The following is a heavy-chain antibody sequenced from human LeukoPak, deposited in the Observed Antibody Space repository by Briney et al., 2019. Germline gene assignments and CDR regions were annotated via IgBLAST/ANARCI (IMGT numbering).Heavy chain of an antibody. J-gene: IGHJ4*02. V-gene: IGHV3-30*03. CDR3: ARTRQQWQVLDY. Sequence: PGGSLRLSCAASGFSFGSFGIHWVRQAPGKGLEWVAVISHEGSFQSYAESVKGRFTISRDNSKNMVFLQMNSLTSEGTAVYYCARTRQQWQVLDYWGQGTLVTVSS. D-gene: IGHD6-19*01. CDR2: ISHEGSFQ. CDR1: GFSFGSFG.